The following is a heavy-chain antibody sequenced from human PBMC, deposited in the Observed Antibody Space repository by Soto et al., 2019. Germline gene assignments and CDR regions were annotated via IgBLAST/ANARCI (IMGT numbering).Heavy chain of an antibody. V-gene: IGHV5-51*01. CDR1: GYSFTSYW. Sequence: GESLKISCKGSGYSFTSYWIGWVRQMPGKGLEWMGIIYPGDSDTRYSPSFQGQVPISADKSISTAYLQWSSLKASDTAMYYCARLRGTMVRGVNVGVYYYYGMDVWGQGTTVTVSS. D-gene: IGHD3-10*01. CDR3: ARLRGTMVRGVNVGVYYYYGMDV. CDR2: IYPGDSDT. J-gene: IGHJ6*02.